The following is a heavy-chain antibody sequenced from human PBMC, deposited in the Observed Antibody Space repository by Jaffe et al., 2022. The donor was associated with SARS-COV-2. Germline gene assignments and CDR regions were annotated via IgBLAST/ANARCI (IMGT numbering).Heavy chain of an antibody. CDR1: GYTFTSYA. V-gene: IGHV1-3*01. Sequence: QVQLVQSGAEVKKPGASVKVSCKASGYTFTSYAMHWVRQAPGQRLEWMGWINAGNGNTKYSQKFQGRVTITRDTSASTAYMELSSLRSEDTAVYYCARGQNPHDSSSWYPNMGLFDYWGQGTLVTVSS. J-gene: IGHJ4*02. CDR2: INAGNGNT. CDR3: ARGQNPHDSSSWYPNMGLFDY. D-gene: IGHD6-13*01.